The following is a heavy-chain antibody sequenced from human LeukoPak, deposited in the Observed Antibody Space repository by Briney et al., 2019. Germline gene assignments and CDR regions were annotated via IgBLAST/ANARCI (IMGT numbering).Heavy chain of an antibody. CDR1: SGSISSTSYY. J-gene: IGHJ6*03. Sequence: SETLSLTCTVSSGSISSTSYYWGWIRQPPGKGLGWIGSIYYGGSTYYNPSLKSRVTISVDTSKNQFSLKLSSVTAADTAVYYCARHGGYRFKTLNYYYYMDVWGKGTTVTVSS. D-gene: IGHD5-18*01. V-gene: IGHV4-39*01. CDR3: ARHGGYRFKTLNYYYYMDV. CDR2: IYYGGST.